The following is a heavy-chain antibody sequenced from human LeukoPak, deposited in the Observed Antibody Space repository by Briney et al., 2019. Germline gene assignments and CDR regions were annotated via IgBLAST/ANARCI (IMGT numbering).Heavy chain of an antibody. D-gene: IGHD3-22*01. J-gene: IGHJ4*02. CDR1: GGTFSSYA. Sequence: SVKVSCKASGGTFSSYAISWVRQAPGQGLEWMGRIIPIFGTANYAQKFQGRVTITTDESTSTAYMELSSLRSEDTAVYYCARVSEDYYDSSGYYPFDYWGQGTPVTVSS. CDR3: ARVSEDYYDSSGYYPFDY. CDR2: IIPIFGTA. V-gene: IGHV1-69*05.